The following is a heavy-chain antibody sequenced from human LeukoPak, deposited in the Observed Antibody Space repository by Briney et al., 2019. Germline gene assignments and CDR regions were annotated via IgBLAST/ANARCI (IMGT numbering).Heavy chain of an antibody. J-gene: IGHJ6*03. Sequence: SETLSLTCTVSGGSISSSSYYWGWIRQPPGKGLEWIGSIYYSGSTYYNPSLKSRVTISVDTSKNQFSLKLSSVTAADTAVYHCATIVVVPTASGSWDYYYMDVWGKGTTVTVSS. D-gene: IGHD2-2*01. CDR2: IYYSGST. V-gene: IGHV4-39*07. CDR3: ATIVVVPTASGSWDYYYMDV. CDR1: GGSISSSSYY.